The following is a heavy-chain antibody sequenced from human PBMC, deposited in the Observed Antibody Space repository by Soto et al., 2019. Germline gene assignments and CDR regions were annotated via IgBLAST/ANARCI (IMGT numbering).Heavy chain of an antibody. CDR1: GGSISSEGYY. D-gene: IGHD5-18*01. V-gene: IGHV4-31*02. Sequence: SETLSLTWTVSGGSISSEGYYWSWFRQLPGKGLEWIGDIYYSGTTYHNPSLRSRLTISGDASKNQFSLKLSSVTDADTALYYCARGRGYSYGPYYFDYWGQGTLVTVSS. CDR2: IYYSGTT. J-gene: IGHJ4*02. CDR3: ARGRGYSYGPYYFDY.